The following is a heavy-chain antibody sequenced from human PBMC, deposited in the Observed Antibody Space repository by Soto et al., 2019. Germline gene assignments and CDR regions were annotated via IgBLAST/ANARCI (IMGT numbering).Heavy chain of an antibody. D-gene: IGHD3-10*01. V-gene: IGHV1-69*13. CDR2: IIPMFGTA. CDR1: GGTFNSFA. Sequence: SVKVSFKASGGTFNSFAISWLRQAPGQGLEWMGGIIPMFGTANYPQKFQGRVTMAADESTSTVYMELSSLRSEDTAVYYCARGYYSSSGNYYNFDYWGQGTQVTVSS. CDR3: ARGYYSSSGNYYNFDY. J-gene: IGHJ4*02.